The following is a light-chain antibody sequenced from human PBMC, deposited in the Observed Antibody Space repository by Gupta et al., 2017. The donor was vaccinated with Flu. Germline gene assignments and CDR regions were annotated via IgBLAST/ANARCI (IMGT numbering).Light chain of an antibody. V-gene: IGLV6-57*01. J-gene: IGLJ2*01. CDR2: EDD. CDR1: SGSIGINY. CDR3: QPYEV. Sequence: NFMLTQPHSVSGSPGKTVTISCTRSSGSIGINYVQWYQQRPGTSPKNVIYEDDQRPSGVPDRFSGSIDRSSNSASLTISGLKTEDEADYYCQPYEVFGGGTKLTVL.